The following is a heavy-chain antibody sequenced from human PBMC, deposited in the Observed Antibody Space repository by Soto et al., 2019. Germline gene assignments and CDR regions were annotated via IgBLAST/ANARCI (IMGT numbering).Heavy chain of an antibody. V-gene: IGHV3-23*01. Sequence: PRGSLRLSCADSGFIFSPYSMNWFRQAPVNGLEWVATISGSGVSTYYADSVNGRFTISRDNSKNTLYLQMNSMRAEDTAVYYCAKDRLGSYFECWGKGTLVTVAS. CDR3: AKDRLGSYFEC. CDR1: GFIFSPYS. D-gene: IGHD1-26*01. CDR2: ISGSGVST. J-gene: IGHJ4*02.